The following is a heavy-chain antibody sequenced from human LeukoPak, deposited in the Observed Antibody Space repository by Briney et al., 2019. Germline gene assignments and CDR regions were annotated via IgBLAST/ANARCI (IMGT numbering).Heavy chain of an antibody. D-gene: IGHD3-22*01. CDR3: AKDPYDSSGYYTRAFDY. Sequence: GGSLRLSCAVSGLTFSRYAMSWVRQAPGKGLEWVSAISESGSGTYYADSVKGRFTISRDNSKDTLSLQMNSLRAEDTAVYYCAKDPYDSSGYYTRAFDYWGQGTLVTVSS. CDR2: ISESGSGT. CDR1: GLTFSRYA. V-gene: IGHV3-23*01. J-gene: IGHJ4*02.